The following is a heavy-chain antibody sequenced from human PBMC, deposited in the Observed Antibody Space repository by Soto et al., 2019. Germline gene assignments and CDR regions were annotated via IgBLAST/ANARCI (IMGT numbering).Heavy chain of an antibody. CDR2: ISGSGGST. CDR3: AKDQDGSGANWFDP. Sequence: EVPLLESGGGLVQPGGSLRLSCAASGFTFSSYAMSWVRQAPGKGLEWVSAISGSGGSTYYADSVKGRFTISRDNSKNTLYLQMISLRAEDTAVYYCAKDQDGSGANWFDPWGQGTLVTVSS. V-gene: IGHV3-23*01. D-gene: IGHD3-10*01. J-gene: IGHJ5*02. CDR1: GFTFSSYA.